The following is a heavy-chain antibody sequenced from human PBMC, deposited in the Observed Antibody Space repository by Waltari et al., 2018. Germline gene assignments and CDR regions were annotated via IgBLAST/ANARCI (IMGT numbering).Heavy chain of an antibody. D-gene: IGHD3-10*01. CDR3: ARHVKVYGSGSYPDY. CDR2: IYHSGST. J-gene: IGHJ4*02. V-gene: IGHV4-30-2*01. CDR1: GGSISSGGYS. Sequence: QLQLQESGSGLVKPSQTLSLTCAVSGGSISSGGYSWSWIRQPPGKGLEWIGYIYHSGSTYYNPSLKSRVTISVDRSKNQFSLKLSSVTAADTAVYYCARHVKVYGSGSYPDYWGQGTLVTVSS.